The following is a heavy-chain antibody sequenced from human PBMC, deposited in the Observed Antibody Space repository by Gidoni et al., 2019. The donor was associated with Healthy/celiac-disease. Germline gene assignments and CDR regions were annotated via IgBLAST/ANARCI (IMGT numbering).Heavy chain of an antibody. V-gene: IGHV4-61*02. D-gene: IGHD3-22*01. CDR2: IYTSGST. J-gene: IGHJ3*02. CDR3: ARALRPHYYDSSGFGVENAFDI. Sequence: QVQLQESGPGLVKPSQTLSLTFPVSGVSISSGSYYWSWIRQPAGKGLEWIGRIYTSGSTNYNPSLKSRVTISVDTSKNQFSLKLSSVTAADTAVYYCARALRPHYYDSSGFGVENAFDIWGQGTMVTVSS. CDR1: GVSISSGSYY.